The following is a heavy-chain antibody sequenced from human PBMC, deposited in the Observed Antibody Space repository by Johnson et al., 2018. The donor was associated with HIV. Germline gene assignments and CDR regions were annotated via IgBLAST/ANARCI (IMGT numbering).Heavy chain of an antibody. Sequence: QVQLVESGGGVVQPGRSLRLSCAASGFTFSSYAMPWVRQAPGKGLEWVAVISYDGSNNSYADSVKGRFTISSENSKNTLYLQMNSLRAEDTAVYYCARPEINCSSTSCQKAGAFDIWGQGTMVTVSS. CDR1: GFTFSSYA. CDR3: ARPEINCSSTSCQKAGAFDI. D-gene: IGHD2-2*01. CDR2: ISYDGSNN. J-gene: IGHJ3*02. V-gene: IGHV3-30-3*01.